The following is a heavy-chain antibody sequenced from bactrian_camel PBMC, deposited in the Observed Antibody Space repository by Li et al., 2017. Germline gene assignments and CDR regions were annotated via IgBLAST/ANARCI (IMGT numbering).Heavy chain of an antibody. J-gene: IGHJ4*01. V-gene: IGHV3S53*01. Sequence: VQLVESGGGTVQPGGSLELSCAAPAYIFSSCVMGWYRRAPGKERELVSTLSSDGTTTYVDSVKGRFTISVEAAHNTLYLQMNSLKAEDTGMYYCAVKTGIGECGAMGAGPGKKKYEFEHWGQGTQVTVS. D-gene: IGHD6*01. CDR3: AVKTGIGECGAMGAGPGKKKYEFEH. CDR2: LSSDGTT. CDR1: AYIFSSCV.